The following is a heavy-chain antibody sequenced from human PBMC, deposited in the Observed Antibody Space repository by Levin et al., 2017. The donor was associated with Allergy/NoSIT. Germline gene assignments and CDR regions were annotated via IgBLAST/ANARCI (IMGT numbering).Heavy chain of an antibody. V-gene: IGHV3-64D*06. J-gene: IGHJ6*02. Sequence: GGSLRLSCSASGFTFSSYAMHWVRQAPGKGLEYVSAISSSGGSTYYADSVKGRFTFSRDNSKNTLYLQMSSLRAEDAAVYYCVKGLSFYYYYGMDVWGQGTTVTVSS. CDR1: GFTFSSYA. CDR2: ISSSGGST. CDR3: VKGLSFYYYYGMDV.